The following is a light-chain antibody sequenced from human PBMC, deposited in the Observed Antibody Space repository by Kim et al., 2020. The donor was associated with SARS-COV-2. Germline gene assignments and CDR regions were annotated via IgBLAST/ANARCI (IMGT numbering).Light chain of an antibody. J-gene: IGKJ1*01. Sequence: DIQMTQSPSTLSASVGDRVTITCRASQNINTWLAWYQQKPGKAPRLLIYKASSLERGVPSRFSGSGSGTEFTLTVSSLQPDDFAIYYCQQYNSYPTFGQGTKLEI. V-gene: IGKV1-5*03. CDR3: QQYNSYPT. CDR1: QNINTW. CDR2: KAS.